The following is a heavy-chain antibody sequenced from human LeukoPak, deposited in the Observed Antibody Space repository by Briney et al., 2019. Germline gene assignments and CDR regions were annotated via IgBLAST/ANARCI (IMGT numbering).Heavy chain of an antibody. CDR2: ISSSGSII. D-gene: IGHD3-22*01. J-gene: IGHJ4*02. Sequence: PGGSLRLSCAASGFTFSDYYMSWIRQAPGKRLEWVSYISSSGSIIYYADSVKGRFTISRDNAKNSLYLQMNSLRSDDTAVYYCARAAHDSSGYISFDYWGQGTLVTVSS. CDR3: ARAAHDSSGYISFDY. V-gene: IGHV3-11*01. CDR1: GFTFSDYY.